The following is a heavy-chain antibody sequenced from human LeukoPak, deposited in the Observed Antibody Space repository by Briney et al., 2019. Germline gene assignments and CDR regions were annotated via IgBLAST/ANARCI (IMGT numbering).Heavy chain of an antibody. Sequence: GGSLRLSCAASGFTFSSYLMSWVRQAPGKGLDGVANIKQDGSEKYYVDSVKGRFTISRDKAKNSLYLQMNSLRAEDTAVYYCARARGVGATKKYYGMDVWGQGTTVTVSS. CDR2: IKQDGSEK. V-gene: IGHV3-7*01. D-gene: IGHD1-26*01. J-gene: IGHJ6*02. CDR1: GFTFSSYL. CDR3: ARARGVGATKKYYGMDV.